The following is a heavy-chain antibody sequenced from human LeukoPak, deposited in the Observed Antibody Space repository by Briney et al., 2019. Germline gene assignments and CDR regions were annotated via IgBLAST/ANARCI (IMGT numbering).Heavy chain of an antibody. CDR1: GFTFSSYA. Sequence: GRSLRLSCAASGFTFSSYAMHWVRQAPGKGLEWVAVISYDGSNKYYADSVKGRFTISRDNSKNTLYLQMNSLRAEDTAVYYCAREMVIAAPYFDYWGQGTLVTVSP. CDR3: AREMVIAAPYFDY. V-gene: IGHV3-30-3*01. J-gene: IGHJ4*02. D-gene: IGHD6-13*01. CDR2: ISYDGSNK.